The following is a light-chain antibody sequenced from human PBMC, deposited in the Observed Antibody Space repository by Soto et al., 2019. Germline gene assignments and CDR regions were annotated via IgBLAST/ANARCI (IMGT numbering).Light chain of an antibody. CDR2: RES. V-gene: IGKV1-5*03. CDR3: QQYNSYSGT. J-gene: IGKJ3*01. Sequence: DIKMTQSPSTLSASVGDRVTITCRASQRISNWLAWYQQKPGKAPKLVIYRESPLESGVPSRFSGSGSGTEFTLTISSLQPDDFATYFCQQYNSYSGTFGPGTKVDIK. CDR1: QRISNW.